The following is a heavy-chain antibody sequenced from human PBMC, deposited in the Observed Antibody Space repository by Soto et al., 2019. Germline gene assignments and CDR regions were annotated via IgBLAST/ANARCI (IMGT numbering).Heavy chain of an antibody. CDR1: GFTFSSYA. CDR2: ISGSGGST. Sequence: LRLSCAASGFTFSSYAMSWVRQAPGKGLEWVSAISGSGGSTYYADSVKGRFTISRDNSKNTLYLQMNSLRAEDTAVYYCAKTPHITMVRGVIIGYWGQGTLVTVSS. J-gene: IGHJ4*02. D-gene: IGHD3-10*01. V-gene: IGHV3-23*01. CDR3: AKTPHITMVRGVIIGY.